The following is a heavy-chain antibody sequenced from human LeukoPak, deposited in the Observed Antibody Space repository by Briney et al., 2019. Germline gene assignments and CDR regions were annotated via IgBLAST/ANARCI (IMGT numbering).Heavy chain of an antibody. CDR2: IYYSGST. D-gene: IGHD5-18*01. J-gene: IGHJ4*02. V-gene: IGHV4-39*07. Sequence: SETLSLTCTVSGGSISSSSYYWGWIRQPPGKGLEWIGSIYYSGSTYYNPSLKSRVTISVDTSKNQFSLKLSSVTAADTAVYYCARGLDRYSYGLDYWGQGTLVTVSS. CDR3: ARGLDRYSYGLDY. CDR1: GGSISSSSYY.